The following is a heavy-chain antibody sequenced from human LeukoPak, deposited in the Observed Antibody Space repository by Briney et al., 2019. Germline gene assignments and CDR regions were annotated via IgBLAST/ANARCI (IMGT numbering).Heavy chain of an antibody. CDR3: ASKASGSYFQHFDY. CDR1: GYTFTSYD. V-gene: IGHV1-8*01. J-gene: IGHJ4*02. Sequence: ASVTVSCKASGYTFTSYDFNWVRQATGQRPEWMGWMSPNSGDTGYAQKFQDRVTMTRNTSISTAYMELSSLRSDDTAVYYCASKASGSYFQHFDYWGQGTLVTVSS. CDR2: MSPNSGDT. D-gene: IGHD1-26*01.